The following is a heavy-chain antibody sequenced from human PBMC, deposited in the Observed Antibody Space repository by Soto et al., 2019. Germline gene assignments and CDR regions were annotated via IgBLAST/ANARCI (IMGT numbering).Heavy chain of an antibody. J-gene: IGHJ6*02. CDR2: ISGSGGST. CDR3: AKDQPEWFGELYDYYGMDV. Sequence: EVQLLESGGGLVQPGGSLRLSCAASGFTFSSYAMSWVRQAPGKGLEWVSAISGSGGSTYYADSVKGRFTISRDNSKNTLYLQMNSLRAEDTAVYYCAKDQPEWFGELYDYYGMDVWGQGTTVTVSS. CDR1: GFTFSSYA. V-gene: IGHV3-23*01. D-gene: IGHD3-10*01.